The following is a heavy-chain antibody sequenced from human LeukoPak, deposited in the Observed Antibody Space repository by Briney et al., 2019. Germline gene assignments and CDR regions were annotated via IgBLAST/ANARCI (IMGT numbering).Heavy chain of an antibody. Sequence: PGGSLRLSCAASGFTFSSYSMNWVRQAPGKGLEWVSDISSSSSTIYYADSVKGRFTISRDNAKNSLYLQMNSLRDEDTAVYYCARGAGTGYYYGMDVWGQGTTVTVSS. J-gene: IGHJ6*02. CDR3: ARGAGTGYYYGMDV. D-gene: IGHD2-8*02. CDR2: ISSSSSTI. CDR1: GFTFSSYS. V-gene: IGHV3-48*02.